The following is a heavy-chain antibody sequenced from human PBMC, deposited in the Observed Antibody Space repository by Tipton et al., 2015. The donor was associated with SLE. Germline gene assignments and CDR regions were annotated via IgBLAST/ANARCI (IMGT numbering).Heavy chain of an antibody. CDR2: INPSGGST. CDR3: ARGGRGCSSTSCYYYYYYYMDV. Sequence: QSGPEVKKPGDSVKVSCKASGYTFTSYYMHWVRQAPGQGLEWMGIINPSGGSTSYAQKFQGRVTMTRDTSTSTVYMELSSLRSEDTAVYYCARGGRGCSSTSCYYYYYYYMDVWGKGTTVTVSS. J-gene: IGHJ6*03. V-gene: IGHV1-46*01. CDR1: GYTFTSYY. D-gene: IGHD2-2*01.